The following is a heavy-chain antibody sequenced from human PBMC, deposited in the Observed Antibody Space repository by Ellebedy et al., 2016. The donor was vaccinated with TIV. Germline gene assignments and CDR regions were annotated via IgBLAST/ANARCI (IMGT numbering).Heavy chain of an antibody. CDR1: GYTITCYY. CDR2: INPSGGST. V-gene: IGHV1-46*01. CDR3: ARDLFGQWLVVAGFDY. Sequence: ASVKVSCKASGYTITCYYMHWVRQAPGQGLEWMGIINPSGGSTRYAQKFQGRLTMTGDTSTSTVYMELSSLRSEDTAVYYCARDLFGQWLVVAGFDYWGQGTLVTVSS. J-gene: IGHJ4*02. D-gene: IGHD6-19*01.